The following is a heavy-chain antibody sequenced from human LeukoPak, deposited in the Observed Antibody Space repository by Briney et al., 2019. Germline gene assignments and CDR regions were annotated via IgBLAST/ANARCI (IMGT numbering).Heavy chain of an antibody. D-gene: IGHD5-12*01. J-gene: IGHJ4*02. Sequence: PGGSLGLSCAASGFTFSDYDMTWIRQAPGKGLEWVSYITSGGRAIYYADSVQGRFTISRDNARNSLYLQMNGLRAEDTAVYYCASDIVATSGDFWGERTPVTVSS. CDR2: ITSGGRAI. V-gene: IGHV3-11*01. CDR3: ASDIVATSGDF. CDR1: GFTFSDYD.